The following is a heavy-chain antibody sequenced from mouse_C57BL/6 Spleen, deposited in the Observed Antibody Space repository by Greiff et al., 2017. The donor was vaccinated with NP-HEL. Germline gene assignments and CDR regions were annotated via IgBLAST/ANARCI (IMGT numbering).Heavy chain of an antibody. V-gene: IGHV3-6*01. CDR1: GYSITSGYY. CDR3: AREGGYYAPFAY. D-gene: IGHD2-3*01. CDR2: ISYDGSN. J-gene: IGHJ3*01. Sequence: EVQLVESGPGLVKPSQSLSLTCSVTGYSITSGYYWNWIRQFPGNKLEWMGYISYDGSNNYNPSLKNRISITRDTSKNQFFLKLNSVTTEDTATYYCAREGGYYAPFAYWGQGTLVTVSA.